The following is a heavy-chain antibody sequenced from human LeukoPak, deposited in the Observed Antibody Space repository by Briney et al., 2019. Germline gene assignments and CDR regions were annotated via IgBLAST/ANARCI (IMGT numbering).Heavy chain of an antibody. CDR2: LYHSDSA. V-gene: IGHV4-38-2*01. CDR3: ARQHDSYYYYYIDV. J-gene: IGHJ6*03. CDR1: GYSISNGYY. Sequence: SQTLSLTCAVSGYSISNGYYWVWIRPPPGRGLEWIGSLYHSDSAYYNPSIRSRVSMSVDTSKNQFPLTLSFVTAADTAVYYCARQHDSYYYYYIDVWGSGTTVTVSS.